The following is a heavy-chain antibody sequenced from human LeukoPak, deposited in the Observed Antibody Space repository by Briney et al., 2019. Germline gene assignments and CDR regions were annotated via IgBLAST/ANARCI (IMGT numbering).Heavy chain of an antibody. D-gene: IGHD2-2*01. J-gene: IGHJ6*02. CDR3: ARGGCSSTSCPYGMDV. V-gene: IGHV3-48*02. CDR1: GFTFSSYG. Sequence: GGSLRLSCAASGFTFSSYGMHWVRQAPGKGLEWVSYISSSSSIIYYADSVKGRFTISRDNAKNSLYLQMNSLRDEDTAVYYCARGGCSSTSCPYGMDVWGQGTTVTVSS. CDR2: ISSSSSII.